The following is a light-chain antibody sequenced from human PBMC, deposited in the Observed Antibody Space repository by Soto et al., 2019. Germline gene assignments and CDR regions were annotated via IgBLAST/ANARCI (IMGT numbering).Light chain of an antibody. Sequence: EIVLTQSPGTLSLSPGERATLSCRASQSVSSTYLAWYQHKPGQAPRLLIYGASSRATGLPDRFSGSGSGTDFTLIICRLEPEDFAVYYCQQYGNSFVGFGQGTKVEIK. CDR3: QQYGNSFVG. CDR1: QSVSSTY. CDR2: GAS. J-gene: IGKJ1*01. V-gene: IGKV3-20*01.